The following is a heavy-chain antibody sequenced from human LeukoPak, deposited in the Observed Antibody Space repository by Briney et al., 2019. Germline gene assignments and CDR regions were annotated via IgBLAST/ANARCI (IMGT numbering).Heavy chain of an antibody. CDR3: ATQINWFDH. Sequence: HGASVKVSCKASGYTFTSYDINWVRQATGQGLEWMGWMNPNSGNTGYAQNFQGRVNMTRNTSISTAYMELSSLRSEDTAVYYCATQINWFDHWGQGTLVTVSS. CDR1: GYTFTSYD. CDR2: MNPNSGNT. V-gene: IGHV1-8*01. J-gene: IGHJ5*02.